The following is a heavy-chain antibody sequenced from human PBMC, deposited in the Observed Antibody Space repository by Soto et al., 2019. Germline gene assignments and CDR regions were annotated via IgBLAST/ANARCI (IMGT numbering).Heavy chain of an antibody. CDR3: ARGQKRITMIVVVITTGTNDMDV. CDR1: GYTFTSYD. J-gene: IGHJ6*02. V-gene: IGHV1-8*01. D-gene: IGHD3-22*01. CDR2: MNPNRGNT. Sequence: QVQLVQSGAEVKKPGASVKVSCKASGYTFTSYDINWVRQATGQGLEWVGWMNPNRGNTGYAQKFQGRVTMTRNTSISTAYMELSSRKSEDTGVYYCARGQKRITMIVVVITTGTNDMDVWGQVTTVTVSS.